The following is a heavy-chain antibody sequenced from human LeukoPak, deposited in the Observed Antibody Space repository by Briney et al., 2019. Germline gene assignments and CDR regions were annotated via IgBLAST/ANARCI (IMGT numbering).Heavy chain of an antibody. CDR2: TYYRSKWYN. CDR3: ARGGRGYCTSSSCYFDY. Sequence: SQTLSLTCAISGDSVSITAWNWIRQSPSRGLECLGRTYYRSKWYNDYAVSVKSRITINPDTSKNQFYLQLNSVTPEDTAVYYCARGGRGYCTSSSCYFDYWGQGTLVTVSS. D-gene: IGHD2-2*01. CDR1: GDSVSITA. V-gene: IGHV6-1*01. J-gene: IGHJ4*02.